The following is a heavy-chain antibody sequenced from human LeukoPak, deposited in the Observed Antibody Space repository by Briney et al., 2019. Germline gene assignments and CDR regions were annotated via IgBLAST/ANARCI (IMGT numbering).Heavy chain of an antibody. CDR2: ISSSSSYI. V-gene: IGHV3-21*01. J-gene: IGHJ6*03. CDR3: ASGLGYCSSTSCYEPPYYYYMDV. CDR1: GFTFSSYS. D-gene: IGHD2-2*01. Sequence: GGSLRLSCAASGFTFSSYSMNWVRQAPGKGLEWVSSISSSSSYIYYADSVKGRFTISRDNAKNSLYLQMNSLRAEDTAVYYCASGLGYCSSTSCYEPPYYYYMDVWGKGTTGTISS.